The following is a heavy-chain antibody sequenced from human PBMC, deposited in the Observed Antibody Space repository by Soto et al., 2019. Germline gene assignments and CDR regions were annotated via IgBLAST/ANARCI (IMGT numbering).Heavy chain of an antibody. CDR1: GFTFSKYA. Sequence: EVQLLESGGGLVQPGGSLRLSCAASGFTFSKYAMSWVRQAPGKGLDWVSGISDSGVTTYSADSVKGRFTISRDNSKNILYLQMNSLRAEDTAVYYCAKGKGTGVTRVGAFDIWGHGTMVTVSS. D-gene: IGHD1-1*01. V-gene: IGHV3-23*01. CDR3: AKGKGTGVTRVGAFDI. CDR2: ISDSGVTT. J-gene: IGHJ3*02.